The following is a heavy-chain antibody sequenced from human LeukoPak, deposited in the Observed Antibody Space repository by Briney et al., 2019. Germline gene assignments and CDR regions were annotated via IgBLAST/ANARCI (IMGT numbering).Heavy chain of an antibody. J-gene: IGHJ4*02. D-gene: IGHD1-26*01. Sequence: SETLSLTCTVSGGSISSSSYYWGWIRQPPGKGLEWIGSIYYTGSTYYNPSLKSRVTISVDTSKNQFSLKVWSVTAADTAVYYCARPSGAATLLFDYWGQGTLVTVSS. CDR3: ARPSGAATLLFDY. CDR2: IYYTGST. V-gene: IGHV4-39*01. CDR1: GGSISSSSYY.